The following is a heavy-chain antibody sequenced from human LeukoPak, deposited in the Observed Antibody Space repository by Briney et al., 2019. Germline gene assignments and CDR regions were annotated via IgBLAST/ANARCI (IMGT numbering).Heavy chain of an antibody. D-gene: IGHD3-10*01. CDR1: GYTFTSYD. J-gene: IGHJ6*02. CDR2: MNPNSGNT. Sequence: ASVKVSCKASGYTFTSYDINWVRQATGQGLEWMGWMNPNSGNTGYAQKFQGRVTMTRNTSISTAYMELSSLRSEDTAVYYCARAKGSGSYSVYCYYGMDVWGQGTTVTVSS. CDR3: ARAKGSGSYSVYCYYGMDV. V-gene: IGHV1-8*01.